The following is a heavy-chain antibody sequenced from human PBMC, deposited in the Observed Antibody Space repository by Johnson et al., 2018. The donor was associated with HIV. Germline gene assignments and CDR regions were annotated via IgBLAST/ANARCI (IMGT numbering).Heavy chain of an antibody. CDR2: ISFDGSNK. J-gene: IGHJ3*02. CDR3: ARGRARQELGLDGACDI. V-gene: IGHV3-30*04. D-gene: IGHD6-13*01. CDR1: GFTLSKYA. Sequence: QVQLVESGGGVVQPGRSLRLSCAASGFTLSKYAMHWVRQAPGKGLEWVAVISFDGSNKYNADSVKGRFIISRDNSQNTLSLQMHSLRAGDTAVYYCARGRARQELGLDGACDIWGQGTTVSVS.